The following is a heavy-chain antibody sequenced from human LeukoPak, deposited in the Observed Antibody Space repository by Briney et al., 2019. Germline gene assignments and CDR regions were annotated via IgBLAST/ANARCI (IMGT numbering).Heavy chain of an antibody. J-gene: IGHJ6*03. CDR1: GFTFSSYW. D-gene: IGHD2-2*02. CDR3: ARSMNIVVVPAAIEKRFDYYYMDV. Sequence: GGSLRLSCAASGFTFSSYWMSWVRQAPGKGLEWVANIKQDGSEKYYVDFVKGRFTISRDNAKNSLYLQMNSLRAEDTAVYYCARSMNIVVVPAAIEKRFDYYYMDVWGKGTTVTVSS. V-gene: IGHV3-7*01. CDR2: IKQDGSEK.